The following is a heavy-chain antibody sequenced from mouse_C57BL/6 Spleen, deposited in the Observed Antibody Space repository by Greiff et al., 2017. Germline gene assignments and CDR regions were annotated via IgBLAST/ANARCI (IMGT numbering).Heavy chain of an antibody. CDR2: IYPGSGNT. J-gene: IGHJ4*01. D-gene: IGHD2-4*01. CDR3: ARRYDYEDFYAMDY. V-gene: IGHV1-66*01. CDR1: GYSFTSYY. Sequence: QVQLQQSGPELVKPGASVKISCKASGYSFTSYYIHWVKQRPGQGLEWIGWIYPGSGNTKYNEKFKGKATLTADTSSSTAYMQLSSLTSEDSAVYYCARRYDYEDFYAMDYWGQGTSVTVSS.